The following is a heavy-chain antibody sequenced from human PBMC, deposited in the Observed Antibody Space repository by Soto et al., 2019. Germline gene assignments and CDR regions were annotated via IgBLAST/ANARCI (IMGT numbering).Heavy chain of an antibody. J-gene: IGHJ4*02. CDR2: ISYDGSNK. CDR1: GFTFSSYG. D-gene: IGHD4-17*01. V-gene: IGHV3-30*03. Sequence: ESGGGVVQPGRSLRLSCAASGFTFSSYGMHWVRQAPGKGLEWVAVISYDGSNKYYADSVKGRFTISRDNSKNTLYLQMNSLRAEDTAVYYCAIATVTTDFDYWGQGTLVTVSS. CDR3: AIATVTTDFDY.